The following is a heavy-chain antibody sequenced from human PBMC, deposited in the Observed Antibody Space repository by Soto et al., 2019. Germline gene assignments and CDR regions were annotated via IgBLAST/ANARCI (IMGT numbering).Heavy chain of an antibody. CDR1: GGSISSYY. V-gene: IGHV4-4*07. J-gene: IGHJ4*02. CDR3: ARDAEDYDSSGYYSPRPFDY. Sequence: SETLSLTCTVSGGSISSYYWSWIRQPAGKGLEWIGRIYTGGSTNYNPSLKSRVTMSVDTSKNQFSLKLSSVTAADTAVYYCARDAEDYDSSGYYSPRPFDYWGQGTLVTVSS. CDR2: IYTGGST. D-gene: IGHD3-22*01.